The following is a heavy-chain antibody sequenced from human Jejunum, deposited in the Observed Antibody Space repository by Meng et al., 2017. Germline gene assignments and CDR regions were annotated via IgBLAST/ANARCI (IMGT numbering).Heavy chain of an antibody. V-gene: IGHV4-61*08. J-gene: IGHJ4*02. Sequence: VQGQESGPGLVRPSAALSLTCTVSGGPVSSAAYYWNWIRQPPGKGLEWIGYIYYSGGTTYSPSLNSRVTISIDTAKNQVSLKVSSVTAADTAVYYCAHSSSSSSFGFDYWGQGTLVTVSS. CDR3: AHSSSSSSFGFDY. CDR2: IYYSGGT. CDR1: GGPVSSAAYY. D-gene: IGHD6-6*01.